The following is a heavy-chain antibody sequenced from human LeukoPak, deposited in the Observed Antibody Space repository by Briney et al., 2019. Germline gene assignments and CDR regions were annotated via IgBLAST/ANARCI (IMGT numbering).Heavy chain of an antibody. Sequence: GASVKVSCKASGYTFTGYYMHWVRQAPGQGLEWMGWINPNSGGTNYAQKFQGRVTMTRDTSISTAYMELSRLRSDDTAVYYCARDQGYYSSTSCRNWFDPWGQGTLVTVSS. V-gene: IGHV1-2*02. CDR3: ARDQGYYSSTSCRNWFDP. J-gene: IGHJ5*02. D-gene: IGHD2-2*01. CDR2: INPNSGGT. CDR1: GYTFTGYY.